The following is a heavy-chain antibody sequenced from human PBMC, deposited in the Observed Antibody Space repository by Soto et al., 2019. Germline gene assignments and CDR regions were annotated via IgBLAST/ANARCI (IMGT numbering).Heavy chain of an antibody. Sequence: PGGSLRLSCAASGFTFSSYSMNWVRQAPGKGLEWVSSISSSSSYIYYADSVKGRFTISRDNAKNSLYLQMNSLRAEDTAVYYCATPLNWNHPPPAIWGQGTMVTVSS. V-gene: IGHV3-21*01. CDR2: ISSSSSYI. CDR1: GFTFSSYS. D-gene: IGHD1-1*01. CDR3: ATPLNWNHPPPAI. J-gene: IGHJ3*02.